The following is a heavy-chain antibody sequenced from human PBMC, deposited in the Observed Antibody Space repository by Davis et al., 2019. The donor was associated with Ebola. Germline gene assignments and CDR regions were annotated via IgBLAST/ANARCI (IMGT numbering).Heavy chain of an antibody. Sequence: GESLKISCAASGFTFSSYAMSWVRQAPGKGLEWVANIKQDGSEKYYVDSVKGRFTISRDNAKNSLYLQMNSLRAEDTALYYCANAYDFWSGYNYWGQGTLVTVSS. V-gene: IGHV3-7*03. CDR1: GFTFSSYA. J-gene: IGHJ4*02. CDR2: IKQDGSEK. D-gene: IGHD3-3*01. CDR3: ANAYDFWSGYNY.